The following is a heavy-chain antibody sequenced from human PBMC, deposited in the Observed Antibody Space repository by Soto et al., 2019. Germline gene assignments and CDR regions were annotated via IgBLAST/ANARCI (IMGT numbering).Heavy chain of an antibody. Sequence: VAVIWYDGSNKYYADSVKGRFTISRDNSKNTLYLQMNSLRAEDTAVYYCARDAIAVAGTLRGWFDPWAREPWSPSPQ. CDR3: ARDAIAVAGTLRGWFDP. CDR2: IWYDGSNK. D-gene: IGHD6-19*01. J-gene: IGHJ5*02. V-gene: IGHV3-33*01.